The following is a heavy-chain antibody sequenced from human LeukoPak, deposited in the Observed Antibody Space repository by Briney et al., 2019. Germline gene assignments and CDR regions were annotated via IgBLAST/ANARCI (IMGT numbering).Heavy chain of an antibody. CDR2: TYYRSKWYN. Sequence: SQTLSLTCAISGDSLSSNSAAWNWIRQSPSRGLEWLGRTYYRSKWYNDYAVSVKSRITFNPDTSKNQFSLQLNSVTPEDTAVYYCARERETCVTIKCWFDPWGQGTLVTVSS. V-gene: IGHV6-1*01. J-gene: IGHJ5*02. CDR3: ARERETCVTIKCWFDP. D-gene: IGHD3-10*01. CDR1: GDSLSSNSAA.